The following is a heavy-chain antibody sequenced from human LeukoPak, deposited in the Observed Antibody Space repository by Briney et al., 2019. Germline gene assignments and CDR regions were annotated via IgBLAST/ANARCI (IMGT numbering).Heavy chain of an antibody. J-gene: IGHJ4*02. CDR2: IYPGDSDT. D-gene: IGHD2-15*01. CDR3: ARLPRSGGSCYDY. V-gene: IGHV5-51*01. Sequence: KVSCTASGYTFTSYWIGWVRQMPGKGLEWMGIIYPGDSDTRYSPSFQGQVTISADKSISTAYLQWSSLKASDTAMYYCARLPRSGGSCYDYWGQGTLVTVSS. CDR1: GYTFTSYW.